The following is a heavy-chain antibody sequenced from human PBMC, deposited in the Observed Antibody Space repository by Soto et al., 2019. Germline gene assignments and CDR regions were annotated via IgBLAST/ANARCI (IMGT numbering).Heavy chain of an antibody. J-gene: IGHJ2*01. V-gene: IGHV3-11*04. D-gene: IGHD3-22*01. CDR3: ARGYYYDGTGLKGPFDL. Sequence: VQLVESGGGLIQPGGSLRLSCAVSGFTVSNNYMSWVRQAPGKGLEGVSYISSSGSTIYYADSVKGRFTISRDNAKNSLYLQMNSLRAEDTAVYYCARGYYYDGTGLKGPFDLWGRGTLVTVSS. CDR2: ISSSGSTI. CDR1: GFTVSNNY.